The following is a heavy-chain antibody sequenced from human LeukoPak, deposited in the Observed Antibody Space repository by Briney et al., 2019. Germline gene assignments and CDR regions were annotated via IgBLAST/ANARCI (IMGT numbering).Heavy chain of an antibody. V-gene: IGHV4-59*11. CDR3: TTIKRGNIFGYFDF. D-gene: IGHD5-18*01. Sequence: SETLSLTCTVSGGSMTTHHWNWIRQTPGQGLEWIGYVFDSGRTKENPSLKSRVTLSADTSKNQLSLRLSSVTAADTAVYYCTTIKRGNIFGYFDFWGQGILVTVSS. CDR2: VFDSGRT. J-gene: IGHJ4*02. CDR1: GGSMTTHH.